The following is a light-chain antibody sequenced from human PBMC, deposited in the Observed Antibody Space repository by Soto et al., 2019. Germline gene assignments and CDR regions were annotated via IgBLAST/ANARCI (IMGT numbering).Light chain of an antibody. Sequence: VLAQPPSVSAAPGQKVTISCSGSSSNIGGNSVSWYQQLPGTAPKLLIYDDNKRPSGIPDRFSGSKSGTSATLGITGFQTGDEADYYCGSWDSSLSAYVFGTGTKV. CDR1: SSNIGGNS. CDR2: DDN. CDR3: GSWDSSLSAYV. V-gene: IGLV1-51*01. J-gene: IGLJ1*01.